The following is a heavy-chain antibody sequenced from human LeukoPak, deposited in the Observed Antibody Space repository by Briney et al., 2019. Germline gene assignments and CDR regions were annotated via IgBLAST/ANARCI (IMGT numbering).Heavy chain of an antibody. CDR1: GFTFRDYY. V-gene: IGHV3-11*05. CDR2: ISSSSGYT. J-gene: IGHJ4*02. D-gene: IGHD3-22*01. CDR3: ARDRPPSYYYDSSGAYFDY. Sequence: PGGSLRLCCAASGFTFRDYYMSWIRQAPGKGLEWVSYISSSSGYTNYADSVKGRFTISRDNAKNSLYLQMNSLRAEDTAVYYCARDRPPSYYYDSSGAYFDYWGQGTLVTVSS.